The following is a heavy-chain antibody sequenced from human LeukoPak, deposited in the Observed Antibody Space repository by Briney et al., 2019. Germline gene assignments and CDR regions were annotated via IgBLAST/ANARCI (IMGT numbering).Heavy chain of an antibody. CDR2: TSSDLNVK. V-gene: IGHV3-30*18. CDR1: GFTFRNYV. Sequence: GGSLRLSCAASGFTFRNYVIHWVRQAPGKGLEWVAVTSSDLNVKLYADSVKGRFTISRDNSRSTLYLQMNSLRAEDTAVYYCAKDQEGATFSYYYYGMDVWGQGTTVTVSS. CDR3: AKDQEGATFSYYYYGMDV. D-gene: IGHD1-26*01. J-gene: IGHJ6*02.